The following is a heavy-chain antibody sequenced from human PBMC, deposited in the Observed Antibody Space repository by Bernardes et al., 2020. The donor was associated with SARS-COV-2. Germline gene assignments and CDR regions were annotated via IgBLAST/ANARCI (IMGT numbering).Heavy chain of an antibody. CDR1: GFSFSTYS. Sequence: GSLRLSCAASGFSFSTYSMTWVRQAPGKGLEWVSYISSSSRTKYYADSVKGRFTISRDNAKNSLYLEMNSLRADDTAVYFCARDGRRYCSSTSCYQDSWGQGTLVTVSS. V-gene: IGHV3-48*01. D-gene: IGHD2-2*01. CDR3: ARDGRRYCSSTSCYQDS. CDR2: ISSSSRTK. J-gene: IGHJ4*02.